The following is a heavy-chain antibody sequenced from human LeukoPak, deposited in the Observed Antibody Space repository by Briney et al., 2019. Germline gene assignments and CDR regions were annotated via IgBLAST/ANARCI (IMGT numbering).Heavy chain of an antibody. CDR3: ARDGGGSYHYGMDV. Sequence: PSETLSLTCTVSGGPISSGDYYWSWIRQPPGKGLEWIGYIYYSGSTYYNPSLKSRVTISVDTSKNQFSLKLSSVTAADTAVYYCARDGGGSYHYGMDVWGQGTTVTVSS. CDR1: GGPISSGDYY. D-gene: IGHD1-26*01. V-gene: IGHV4-30-4*01. CDR2: IYYSGST. J-gene: IGHJ6*02.